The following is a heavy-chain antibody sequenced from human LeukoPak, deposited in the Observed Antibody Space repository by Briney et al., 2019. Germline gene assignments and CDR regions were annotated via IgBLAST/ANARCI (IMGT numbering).Heavy chain of an antibody. D-gene: IGHD3-22*01. CDR3: AREIGVVPHLDY. V-gene: IGHV4-59*01. Sequence: PSESLSPTWPLAGGSISMEYWSWIRQLPGKGLEWIGYIYDRGSTNYNPSLKSRVTISVDTSKNQFSLKLSSVTAADTAVYYCAREIGVVPHLDYWGQGTLVTVSS. J-gene: IGHJ4*02. CDR2: IYDRGST. CDR1: GGSISMEY.